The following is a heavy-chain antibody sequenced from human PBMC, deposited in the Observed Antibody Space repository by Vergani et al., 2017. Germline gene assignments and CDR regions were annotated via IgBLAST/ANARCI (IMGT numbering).Heavy chain of an antibody. CDR1: GFTFNHYA. CDR3: AKANPRNSGYYYLYYYHAMDV. D-gene: IGHD5-12*01. CDR2: ISGSGGST. Sequence: EVQLLESGGDLVQPGGSLRLSCAASGFTFNHYAMNWVRQAPGKGLEWVSGISGSGGSTYYAGSVKGRFTISRDSSKNTLYLQMNSLSAGDTAVYYCAKANPRNSGYYYLYYYHAMDVWCQGTTVIVSS. V-gene: IGHV3-23*01. J-gene: IGHJ6*02.